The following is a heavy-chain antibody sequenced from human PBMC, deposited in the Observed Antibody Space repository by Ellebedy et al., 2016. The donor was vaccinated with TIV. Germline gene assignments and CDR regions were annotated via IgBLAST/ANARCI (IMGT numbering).Heavy chain of an antibody. D-gene: IGHD4-17*01. J-gene: IGHJ5*02. CDR2: IYQDGSDQ. Sequence: PGGSLRLSCVASGFSFRSYWMSRVRQAPGKGLEWVANIYQDGSDQYYADSVKGRFTISRDNANKSLFLQMNSLRVDDTAVYYCARRGSYGDYAVQVNSWFDTWGQGTLVIVSS. V-gene: IGHV3-7*01. CDR1: GFSFRSYW. CDR3: ARRGSYGDYAVQVNSWFDT.